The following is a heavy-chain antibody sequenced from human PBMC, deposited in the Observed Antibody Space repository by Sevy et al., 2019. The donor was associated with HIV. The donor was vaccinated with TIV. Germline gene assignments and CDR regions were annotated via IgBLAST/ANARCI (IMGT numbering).Heavy chain of an antibody. J-gene: IGHJ4*02. D-gene: IGHD5-12*01. CDR3: AKDPVDIVATIYFDY. V-gene: IGHV3-30*02. CDR2: IRYDGSNK. CDR1: GFTFSSYG. Sequence: GGSLRLSCAASGFTFSSYGMHWVRQAPGKGLEWVAFIRYDGSNKDYADSVKGRFTISRDNSKNTLYLQMNSLRAEDTAVYYCAKDPVDIVATIYFDYWGQGTLVTVSS.